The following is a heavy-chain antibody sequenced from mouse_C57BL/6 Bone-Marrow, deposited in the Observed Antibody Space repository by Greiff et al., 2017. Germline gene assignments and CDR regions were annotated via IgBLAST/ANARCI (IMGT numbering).Heavy chain of an antibody. CDR1: GYTFTSYW. V-gene: IGHV1-59*01. Sequence: QVQLQQPGAELVRPGTSVKLSCKASGYTFTSYWMHWVKQRPGQGLEWIGVIDPSDSYTNYNQKFKGKATLTVDTSSSTAYMQLSSLTSEDSAVYYCARSLGTSYWGQGTTLTVSS. D-gene: IGHD3-1*01. CDR2: IDPSDSYT. J-gene: IGHJ2*01. CDR3: ARSLGTSY.